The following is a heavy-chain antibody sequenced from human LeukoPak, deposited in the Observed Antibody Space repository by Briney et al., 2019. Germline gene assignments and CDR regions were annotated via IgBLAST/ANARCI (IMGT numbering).Heavy chain of an antibody. D-gene: IGHD3-10*01. CDR3: VRGVTMIRGAVMYPFFFDF. J-gene: IGHJ4*02. V-gene: IGHV3-7*03. CDR1: GFTFSSYW. CDR2: IKQDGSEK. Sequence: GGSLRLSCAASGFTFSSYWMSWVRQAPGKGLEWVANIKQDGSEKFHVDSVKGRFTISRGNAKSALYLQMNSLRAADTAMYFCVRGVTMIRGAVMYPFFFDFWGRGTLVTVSS.